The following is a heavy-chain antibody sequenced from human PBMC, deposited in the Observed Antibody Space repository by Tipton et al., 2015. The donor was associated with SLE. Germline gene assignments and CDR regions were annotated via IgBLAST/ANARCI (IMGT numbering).Heavy chain of an antibody. D-gene: IGHD5-12*01. Sequence: TLSLTCTVSGGSISSYYWSWIRQPPGKGLEWIGDMYYSGSTNYNPSLKSRVTLSVDTSKNQFSLTLSSVTAADTAVYYCAREDEGYDTYYYYYGMDVWGQGTTVTVSS. CDR2: MYYSGST. CDR3: AREDEGYDTYYYYYGMDV. J-gene: IGHJ6*02. CDR1: GGSISSYY. V-gene: IGHV4-59*12.